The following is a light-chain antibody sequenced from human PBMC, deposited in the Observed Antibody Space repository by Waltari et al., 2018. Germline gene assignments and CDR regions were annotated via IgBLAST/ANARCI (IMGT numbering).Light chain of an antibody. CDR2: TAS. Sequence: DIQMTQSPSSLSAFVGDTVTITCRASQTINNFLSWYQQKAGEAPKLLIYTASHLQSGVPSRFIGSGSGSNFTLTISTLQLEDFAAYYCQQSYSLPPTFGQGTKVEIK. V-gene: IGKV1-39*01. J-gene: IGKJ1*01. CDR3: QQSYSLPPT. CDR1: QTINNF.